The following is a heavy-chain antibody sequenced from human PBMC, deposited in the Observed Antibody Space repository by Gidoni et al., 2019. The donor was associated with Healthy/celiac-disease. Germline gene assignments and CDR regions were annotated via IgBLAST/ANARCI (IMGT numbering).Heavy chain of an antibody. CDR1: GGSFSGDS. D-gene: IGHD2-2*01. CDR2: INHSGRT. Sequence: QVQLQQRGAGVLTPSETLSLTFAVYGGSFSGDSWSWIRQPPGKGLEWMGEINHSGRTNYNPSLKSRVTRSVYTSKNQFSLKLSSVTAADTAVYYCARGKRGSSTSYTSPYYYYGMDVWGQGTTVTVSS. J-gene: IGHJ6*02. CDR3: ARGKRGSSTSYTSPYYYYGMDV. V-gene: IGHV4-34*01.